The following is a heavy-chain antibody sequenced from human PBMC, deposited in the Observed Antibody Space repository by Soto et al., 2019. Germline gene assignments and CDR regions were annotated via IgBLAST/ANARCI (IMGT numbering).Heavy chain of an antibody. V-gene: IGHV3-73*01. J-gene: IGHJ6*03. CDR3: TRHGLTGIVVVPAAMQGGYYYYMDV. CDR1: GFTFSGSA. Sequence: EVQLVESGGGLVQPGGSLKLSCAASGFTFSGSAMHWVRQASGKGLEWVGRIRSKANSYATAYAASVKGRFTISRDDSKNTAYLQMNSLKTEDTAVYYCTRHGLTGIVVVPAAMQGGYYYYMDVWGKGTTVTVSS. CDR2: IRSKANSYAT. D-gene: IGHD2-2*01.